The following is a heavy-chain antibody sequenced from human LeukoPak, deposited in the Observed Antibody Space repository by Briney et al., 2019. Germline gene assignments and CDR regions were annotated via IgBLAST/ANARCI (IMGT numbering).Heavy chain of an antibody. CDR2: IYTIGNT. D-gene: IGHD3-10*01. V-gene: IGHV4-61*02. Sequence: PSETLSLTCNVSGGSISSGSYYWSWIRQPAGKGLEWIGRIYTIGNTNYNPSLKSRVTISIDTSKNHFSLKLNSETAADTALYYCARTEGDDAFDIWGHGTMVTVSS. CDR3: ARTEGDDAFDI. CDR1: GGSISSGSYY. J-gene: IGHJ3*02.